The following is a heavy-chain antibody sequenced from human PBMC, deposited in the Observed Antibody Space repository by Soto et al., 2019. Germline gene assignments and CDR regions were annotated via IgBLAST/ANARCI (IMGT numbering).Heavy chain of an antibody. V-gene: IGHV4-59*01. CDR1: GGSMRNYF. J-gene: IGHJ4*02. CDR3: AAGEASSRNLAPYYLDF. D-gene: IGHD6-13*01. Sequence: PSETLSLTCTVSGGSMRNYFWTWIRQPPGKGLEWIGYIHYSGTTSFFPSYNPSLGSPVTISEDTSKNQFSLKLLSVTTADTAVYFCAAGEASSRNLAPYYLDFWGQGTLVTVSS. CDR2: IHYSGTT.